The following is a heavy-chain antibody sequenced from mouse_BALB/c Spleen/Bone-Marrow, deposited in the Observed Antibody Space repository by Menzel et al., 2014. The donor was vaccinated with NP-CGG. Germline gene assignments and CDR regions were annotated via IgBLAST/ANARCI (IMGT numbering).Heavy chain of an antibody. D-gene: IGHD2-1*01. CDR1: GFTFSDYY. Sequence: EVKLMESGGGLVKPGGSLKLSCAVSGFTFSDYYMYWVRQNPEKRLEWVATINDGGSYTYYPDSVKGRFTISRDNAKNNLYLQMSSLKSEDPAMYYCARDGNFAMDYGGQGTSVTVSS. CDR2: INDGGSYT. CDR3: ARDGNFAMDY. J-gene: IGHJ4*01. V-gene: IGHV5-4*02.